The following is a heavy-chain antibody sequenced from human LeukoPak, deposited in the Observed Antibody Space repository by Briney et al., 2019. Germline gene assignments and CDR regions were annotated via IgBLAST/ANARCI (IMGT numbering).Heavy chain of an antibody. CDR2: IYTSGST. J-gene: IGHJ6*03. D-gene: IGHD1-26*01. CDR3: ARGLPSGSYDYYYYMDV. V-gene: IGHV4-4*07. CDR1: GGSLSSYY. Sequence: PSETLSLTCTVSGGSLSSYYWSWIRQPAGKGLEWIGRIYTSGSTNYNPSLKSRVTMSVDTSKNQFSLKLSSVTAADTAVYYCARGLPSGSYDYYYYMDVWGKGTTVTVSS.